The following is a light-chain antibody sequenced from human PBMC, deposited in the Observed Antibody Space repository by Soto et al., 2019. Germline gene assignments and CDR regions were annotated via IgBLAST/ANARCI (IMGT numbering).Light chain of an antibody. CDR1: QSVTYNY. V-gene: IGKV3-20*01. CDR2: GDS. CDR3: QQYSSLPHT. J-gene: IGKJ2*01. Sequence: ESVLTQSPGTLSLSPGERATLSFRATQSVTYNYFAWYQQKPGQSPRILIYGDSSRASDLPDTFSGSGSGTDFTLTISRLEHDDFVVYYCQQYSSLPHTFGQGTKLEVK.